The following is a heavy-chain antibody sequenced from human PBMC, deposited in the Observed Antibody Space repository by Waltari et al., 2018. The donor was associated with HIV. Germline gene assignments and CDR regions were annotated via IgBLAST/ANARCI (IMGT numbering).Heavy chain of an antibody. D-gene: IGHD3-9*01. Sequence: EVQLVESGGGLVQPGGSLRLSCAASGFTFSSYAMSWVRQAQGKGLEWVSAISGSGGSTYYADSVKGRFTISRDNSKNTLYLQMNSLRAEDTAVYYCAKDQSSHGYYDILTGYDYWGQGTLVTVSS. V-gene: IGHV3-23*04. CDR2: ISGSGGST. CDR1: GFTFSSYA. CDR3: AKDQSSHGYYDILTGYDY. J-gene: IGHJ4*02.